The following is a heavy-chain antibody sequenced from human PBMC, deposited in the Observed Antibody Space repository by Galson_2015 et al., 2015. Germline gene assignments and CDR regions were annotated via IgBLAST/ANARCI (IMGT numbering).Heavy chain of an antibody. V-gene: IGHV1-18*01. CDR1: GYTLGSYG. CDR2: ISAYNGNT. CDR3: ARDPTYCSGGSCYEGAFDI. J-gene: IGHJ3*02. Sequence: SVKVSCKASGYTLGSYGISWVRQAPGQGLEWMGWISAYNGNTNYAQKLQGRVTMTTDTSTSTAYMELRSLRSDDTAVYYCARDPTYCSGGSCYEGAFDIWGQGTMVTVSS. D-gene: IGHD2-15*01.